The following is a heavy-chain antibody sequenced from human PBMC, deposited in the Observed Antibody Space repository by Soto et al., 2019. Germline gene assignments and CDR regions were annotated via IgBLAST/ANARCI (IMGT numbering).Heavy chain of an antibody. CDR2: INPNSGGT. Sequence: ASVKPSCKAPGYTFTGCYLRWVRQAPGQGLEWMGWINPNSGGTNYAQKFQGWVTTTRDTSISTAYMELSRLRSDDTAVYYCARDLDGVFDIWRNGTMVTVSS. CDR1: GYTFTGCY. D-gene: IGHD1-1*01. V-gene: IGHV1-2*04. J-gene: IGHJ3*02. CDR3: ARDLDGVFDI.